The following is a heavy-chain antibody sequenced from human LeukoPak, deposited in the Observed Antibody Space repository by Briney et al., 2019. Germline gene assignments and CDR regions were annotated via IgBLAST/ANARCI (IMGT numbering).Heavy chain of an antibody. J-gene: IGHJ5*02. D-gene: IGHD7-27*01. Sequence: PGGSLRLSCAASGFTFSSYAMHWVRQAPGKGLEWVAVISYGGSNKYYADSVKGRFTISRDNSKNTLYLQMNSLRAEDTAVYYCARETRLGFYNWFDPWGQGTLVTVSS. CDR2: ISYGGSNK. CDR3: ARETRLGFYNWFDP. V-gene: IGHV3-30-3*01. CDR1: GFTFSSYA.